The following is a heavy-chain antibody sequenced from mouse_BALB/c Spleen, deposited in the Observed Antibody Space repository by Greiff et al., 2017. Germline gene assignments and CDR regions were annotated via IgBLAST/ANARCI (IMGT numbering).Heavy chain of an antibody. D-gene: IGHD2-14*01. V-gene: IGHV1-69*02. J-gene: IGHJ3*01. CDR1: GYTFTSYW. CDR2: IYPSDSYT. CDR3: TRERYDRTWFAY. Sequence: QVQLQQSGAELVRPGASVKLSCKASGYTFTSYWINWVKQRPGQGLEWIGNIYPSDSYTNYNQKFKDKATLTVDKSSSTAYMQLSSPTSEDSAVYYCTRERYDRTWFAYWGQGTLVTVSA.